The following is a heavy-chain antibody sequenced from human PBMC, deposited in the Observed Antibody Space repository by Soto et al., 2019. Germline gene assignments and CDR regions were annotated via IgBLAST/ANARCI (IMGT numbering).Heavy chain of an antibody. CDR3: ANGHHYYDSRPRPPLHAFDI. J-gene: IGHJ3*02. CDR2: ISGSGGST. D-gene: IGHD3-22*01. CDR1: GFTFSSYA. Sequence: GRSLRVSCAASGFTFSSYAMSWVRQAPGKGLEWVSAISGSGGSTYYADSVKGRFTISRDNSKNTLYLQMNSLRAEDTAVYYCANGHHYYDSRPRPPLHAFDIWAQGTILTVSS. V-gene: IGHV3-23*01.